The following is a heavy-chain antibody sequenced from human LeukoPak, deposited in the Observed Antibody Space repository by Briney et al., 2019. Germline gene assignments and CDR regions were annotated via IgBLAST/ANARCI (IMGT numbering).Heavy chain of an antibody. CDR2: INSDGSST. CDR3: ARMRVVAGTIGYGMDV. D-gene: IGHD6-19*01. Sequence: GGSLRLSCAASGFTFSSYWTHWVRQVPGKGLVWVSRINSDGSSTSYADSVKGRFTISRDNAKNTLYLQMNSLRAEDTAMYYCARMRVVAGTIGYGMDVWGQGTTVTVS. V-gene: IGHV3-74*01. CDR1: GFTFSSYW. J-gene: IGHJ6*02.